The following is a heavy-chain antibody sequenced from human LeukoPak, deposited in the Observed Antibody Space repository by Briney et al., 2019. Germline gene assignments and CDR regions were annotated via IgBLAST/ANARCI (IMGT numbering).Heavy chain of an antibody. D-gene: IGHD2-21*02. Sequence: GGSLRLSCAASGFTFSGYAMSWVRQAPGKGLEWVSAISGSGGSTYYADSVKGRFTISRDNSKNTLYLQMNSLRAEDTAVYYCANPGIGSDIVYWGQGSLVTVSS. CDR3: ANPGIGSDIVY. CDR2: ISGSGGST. V-gene: IGHV3-23*01. J-gene: IGHJ4*02. CDR1: GFTFSGYA.